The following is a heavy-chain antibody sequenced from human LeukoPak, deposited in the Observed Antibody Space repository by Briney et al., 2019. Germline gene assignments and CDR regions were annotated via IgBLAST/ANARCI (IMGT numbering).Heavy chain of an antibody. V-gene: IGHV4-34*01. CDR1: GGSFSGYY. D-gene: IGHD6-19*01. CDR3: ARHVSSGWYAYYYYYMDV. J-gene: IGHJ6*03. CDR2: INHSGST. Sequence: SETLSLTCAVYGGSFSGYYWSWIRQPPGKGLEWIGEINHSGSTNYKSSLKSRVTISVDTSKNQFSLKLSSVTAADTAVYYCARHVSSGWYAYYYYYMDVWGKGTTVTISS.